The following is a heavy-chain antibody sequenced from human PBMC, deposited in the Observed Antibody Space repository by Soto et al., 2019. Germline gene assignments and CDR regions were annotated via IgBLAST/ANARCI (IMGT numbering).Heavy chain of an antibody. J-gene: IGHJ4*02. CDR2: INAYNGDT. CDR1: GYTFNNYG. CDR3: ARDGSLGDSSGYYYGMAY. V-gene: IGHV1-18*01. Sequence: QVHLVQSGVEVRRPGASVKVSCKASGYTFNNYGFNWVRQAPGQGLEWMARINAYNGDTNYAQNLQGRLTVTTDRSTSTAYMELRSLRSDDTAVYFCARDGSLGDSSGYYYGMAYWGQGTLVTVSS. D-gene: IGHD3-22*01.